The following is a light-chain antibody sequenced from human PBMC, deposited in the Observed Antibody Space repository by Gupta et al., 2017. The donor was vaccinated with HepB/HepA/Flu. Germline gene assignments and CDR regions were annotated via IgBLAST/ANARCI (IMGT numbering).Light chain of an antibody. J-gene: IGKJ1*01. CDR2: KIS. CDR1: ESLLHNNGNTY. Sequence: DIVMTQTPLSSPVTLGQPASISCRSSESLLHNNGNTYLSWLHQRPGQPPRLLIYKISNRVSGVPDRFSGSGAGRYFTLKISRVEAEDVGIYYCMQATQFPRTFGQGTKVEIK. CDR3: MQATQFPRT. V-gene: IGKV2-24*01.